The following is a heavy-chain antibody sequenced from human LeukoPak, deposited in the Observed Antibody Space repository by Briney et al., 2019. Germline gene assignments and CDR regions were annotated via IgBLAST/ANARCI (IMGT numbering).Heavy chain of an antibody. D-gene: IGHD6-6*01. J-gene: IGHJ4*02. CDR3: ARETIISAGQIDF. CDR2: IIPILGRA. CDR1: GDTFSNYG. Sequence: SVKVSCKASGDTFSNYGISWVRQAPGQGLEWMGRIIPILGRAKSAQKFQDRVTITADKSTSSAYMELNSLRSEDTAVYFCARETIISAGQIDFWGRGTLVTVSS. V-gene: IGHV1-69*04.